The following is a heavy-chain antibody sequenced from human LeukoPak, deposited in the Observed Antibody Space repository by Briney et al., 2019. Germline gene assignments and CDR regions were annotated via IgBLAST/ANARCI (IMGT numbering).Heavy chain of an antibody. Sequence: GGSLRLSCAASGFTFSSYSMNWVRQAPGKGLEWVSSISSSGSYIYYADSVKGRFTISRDNAKNSLYLQMNSLRAEDTAVYYCAREPGVNWFDPWGQGTLVTVSS. CDR3: AREPGVNWFDP. V-gene: IGHV3-21*01. CDR2: ISSSGSYI. CDR1: GFTFSSYS. D-gene: IGHD7-27*01. J-gene: IGHJ5*02.